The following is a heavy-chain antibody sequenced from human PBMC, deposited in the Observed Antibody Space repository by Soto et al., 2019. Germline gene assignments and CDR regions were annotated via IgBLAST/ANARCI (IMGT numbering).Heavy chain of an antibody. J-gene: IGHJ5*02. CDR1: GFSFSSYS. CDR2: ISSSASHI. CDR3: ARGYTGYCSGGTCSWFDP. Sequence: EVQLVESGGGLVKPGGSLRLSCAASGFSFSSYSMNWVRQAPGKGLEWVSSISSSASHINYADSVKGRFTISRDNAKKSWYLQMNSLRAEDTAVYYCARGYTGYCSGGTCSWFDPWGQGTLVTVSS. D-gene: IGHD2-15*01. V-gene: IGHV3-21*01.